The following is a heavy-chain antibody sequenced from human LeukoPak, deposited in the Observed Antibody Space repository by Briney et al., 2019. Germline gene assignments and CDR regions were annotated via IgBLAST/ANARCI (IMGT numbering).Heavy chain of an antibody. Sequence: SETLSLTCAVYGGSFSGYYWSWIRQPPGKRLEWIGEINHSGSTNYNPSLKSRVTISVDTSKNQFSLKLSSVTAADTAVYYCARGPSWYGYYFDYWGQGTLVTVSS. CDR2: INHSGST. CDR1: GGSFSGYY. V-gene: IGHV4-34*01. D-gene: IGHD6-13*01. J-gene: IGHJ4*02. CDR3: ARGPSWYGYYFDY.